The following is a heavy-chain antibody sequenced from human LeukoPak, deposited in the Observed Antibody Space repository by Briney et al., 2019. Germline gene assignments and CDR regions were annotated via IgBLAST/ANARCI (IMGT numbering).Heavy chain of an antibody. D-gene: IGHD1-26*01. Sequence: GGSLRLSCAASGFTFNSYAMTWVRQAPGKGLEWVSVISGFGGTTYYADSVKGRFIISRDNSKNTLYLQMNSLRAEDTAVYYCARVGSRAYNWFDPWGQGTLVTVSS. J-gene: IGHJ5*02. V-gene: IGHV3-23*01. CDR2: ISGFGGTT. CDR1: GFTFNSYA. CDR3: ARVGSRAYNWFDP.